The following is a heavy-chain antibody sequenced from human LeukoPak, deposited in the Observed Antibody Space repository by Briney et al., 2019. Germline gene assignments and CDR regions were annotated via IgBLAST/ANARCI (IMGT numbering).Heavy chain of an antibody. J-gene: IGHJ6*02. CDR2: IIPIFGTA. V-gene: IGHV1-69*13. Sequence: ASVKVSFKASVGTFSSYAISWVRQAPGQGLEWMGGIIPIFGTANYAQKFQGRVTITADESTSTAYMELSSLRSEGTTVYYCDPHRRLVPAAMPVEYYYYGMDVWGQGTTVTVSS. CDR1: VGTFSSYA. D-gene: IGHD2-2*01. CDR3: DPHRRLVPAAMPVEYYYYGMDV.